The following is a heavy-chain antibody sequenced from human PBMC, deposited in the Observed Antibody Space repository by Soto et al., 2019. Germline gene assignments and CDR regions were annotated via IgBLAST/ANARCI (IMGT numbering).Heavy chain of an antibody. J-gene: IGHJ2*01. CDR2: ISYDGSNK. CDR1: GFTFSRYG. CDR3: ATRGFGGPDHWYFDL. D-gene: IGHD3-10*01. V-gene: IGHV3-30*03. Sequence: QVQLVESGGGVVQPGRSLRLSCAASGFTFSRYGMHWVRQAPGKGLEWVAVISYDGSNKYYADSVKGRFTISRDNSKNTLYLQMNSLTAEDTGVYYCATRGFGGPDHWYFDLWGRGTLVTVSS.